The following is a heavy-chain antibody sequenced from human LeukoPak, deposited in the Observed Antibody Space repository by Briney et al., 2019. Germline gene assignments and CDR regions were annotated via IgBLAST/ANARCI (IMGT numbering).Heavy chain of an antibody. J-gene: IGHJ5*02. D-gene: IGHD5-12*01. V-gene: IGHV3-30*02. CDR3: AKVGGRGYSGYEANWFDP. Sequence: GGSLRLSCAASGFTSSSYGMHWVRQAPGKGLAWVAFIRYDGSNKYYADSVKGRFTISRDNSKNTLYLQMNSLRAEDTAVYYCAKVGGRGYSGYEANWFDPWGQGTLVTVSS. CDR2: IRYDGSNK. CDR1: GFTSSSYG.